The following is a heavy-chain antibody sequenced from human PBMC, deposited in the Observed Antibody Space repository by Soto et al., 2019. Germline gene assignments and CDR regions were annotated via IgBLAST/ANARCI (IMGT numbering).Heavy chain of an antibody. CDR1: GFTFSSYS. Sequence: GGSLRLSCAASGFTFSSYSMNWVRQAPGKGLEWVSSISSSSSYIYYADSVKGRFTISRDNAKNSLYLQMNSLRAEDTAVYYCARATQYCSRTRCYFFPFDYWGQGTLVTVSS. V-gene: IGHV3-21*01. D-gene: IGHD2-2*01. CDR3: ARATQYCSRTRCYFFPFDY. CDR2: ISSSSSYI. J-gene: IGHJ4*02.